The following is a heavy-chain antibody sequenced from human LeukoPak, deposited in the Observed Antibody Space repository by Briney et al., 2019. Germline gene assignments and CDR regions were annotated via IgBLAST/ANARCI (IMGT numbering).Heavy chain of an antibody. D-gene: IGHD3-10*01. CDR3: ASRAVVRGVAHHYFDY. CDR2: INHSGST. J-gene: IGHJ4*02. CDR1: GGSFSGYY. Sequence: PSETLSLTCAVYGGSFSGYYWSWIRQPPGKGLEWIGEINHSGSTNYNPSLKSRVTISVDTSKNQFSLKLSSVTAADTAVYYCASRAVVRGVAHHYFDYWGQGTLVTVSS. V-gene: IGHV4-34*01.